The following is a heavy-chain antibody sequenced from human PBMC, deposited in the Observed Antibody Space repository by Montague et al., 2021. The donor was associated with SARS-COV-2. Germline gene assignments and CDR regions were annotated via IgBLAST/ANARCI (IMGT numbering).Heavy chain of an antibody. CDR3: ARGDGLGPYTRYAFGI. CDR1: GDSVSGDNVS. V-gene: IGHV6-1*01. D-gene: IGHD3-16*01. J-gene: IGHJ3*02. CDR2: TYYRSRWFD. Sequence: CAISGDSVSGDNVSWNWIRQSPSRGLEWLGRTYYRSRWFDHYEVSMKGRISIKADTSKNQFSLQLDSVTPEGTAVYYCARGDGLGPYTRYAFGIWGQGTLVTVSS.